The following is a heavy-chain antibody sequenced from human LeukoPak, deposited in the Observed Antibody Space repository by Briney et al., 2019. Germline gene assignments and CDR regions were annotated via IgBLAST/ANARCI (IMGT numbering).Heavy chain of an antibody. D-gene: IGHD6-19*01. J-gene: IGHJ4*02. V-gene: IGHV3-21*01. CDR1: GFTFSSYT. CDR2: ITSGSAYI. CDR3: ARVSGQWRDF. Sequence: PGGSLRLSCAASGFTFSSYTMNWVRQAPGKGLEWVSSITSGSAYIFYADSVKGRFSISRDNAKNSLYLQMNSLRVEDTAVYFCARVSGQWRDFWGLGTLVTVSS.